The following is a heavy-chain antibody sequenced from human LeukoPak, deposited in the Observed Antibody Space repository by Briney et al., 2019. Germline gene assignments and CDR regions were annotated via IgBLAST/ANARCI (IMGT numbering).Heavy chain of an antibody. CDR2: IDPGGPQT. V-gene: IGHV5-10-1*01. J-gene: IGHJ3*02. CDR1: GYSFSGYW. D-gene: IGHD2-21*01. CDR3: AVKGVVVGGLDI. Sequence: GESLRISCKGSGYSFSGYWISWVRQMPGKGLEWMGKIDPGGPQTIYSPSFQGHVIISIDKSISTAYLQWNSLKASDSAMYFCAVKGVVVGGLDIWGQGTMVAVSS.